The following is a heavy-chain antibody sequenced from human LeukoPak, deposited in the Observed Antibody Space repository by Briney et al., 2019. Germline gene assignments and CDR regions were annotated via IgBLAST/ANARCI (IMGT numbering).Heavy chain of an antibody. D-gene: IGHD2-2*01. CDR3: ERDRCSSTSCFIDY. V-gene: IGHV3-7*04. CDR1: GFTFSNYW. CDR2: IKQDGREK. J-gene: IGHJ4*02. Sequence: GGALRLSCAVSGFTFSNYWMSWVRQARGKGLEWVANIKQDGREKYYVGSVKGRFTIYREHAKNSLYLQMNSLRAEHRAVYYCERDRCSSTSCFIDYWGQGTLLTVS.